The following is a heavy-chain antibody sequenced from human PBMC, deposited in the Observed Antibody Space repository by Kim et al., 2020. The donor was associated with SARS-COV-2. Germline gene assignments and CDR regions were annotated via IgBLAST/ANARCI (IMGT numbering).Heavy chain of an antibody. J-gene: IGHJ6*02. CDR1: GFTFSTYI. V-gene: IGHV3-30-3*01. D-gene: IGHD3-10*01. Sequence: GGSLRLSCAASGFTFSTYIMHWVRQAPGKGLEWVAVISYDGSNKYYADSVKGRFTISRDNSKNTLYLQMNSLRAEDTAVYYCARGGIDDSDSGTYISGGSYSYYAMDVWGQGITVTVSS. CDR2: ISYDGSNK. CDR3: ARGGIDDSDSGTYISGGSYSYYAMDV.